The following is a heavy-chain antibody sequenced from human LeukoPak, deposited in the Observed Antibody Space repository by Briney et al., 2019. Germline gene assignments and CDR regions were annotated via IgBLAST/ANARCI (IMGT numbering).Heavy chain of an antibody. D-gene: IGHD2-2*02. CDR2: ISSSGSTQ. J-gene: IGHJ6*03. CDR1: GFTFSDYY. CDR3: ARLNSGSACSSTSCYTPYYYYYMDV. Sequence: PGGSLRPSCAAPGFTFSDYYMSWIPQAPGKGLEGVSYISSSGSTQYHADSVKGRFTISRDNAKNSLYLQMNSLRAEDTAVYYCARLNSGSACSSTSCYTPYYYYYMDVWGKGTTVTVSS. V-gene: IGHV3-11*01.